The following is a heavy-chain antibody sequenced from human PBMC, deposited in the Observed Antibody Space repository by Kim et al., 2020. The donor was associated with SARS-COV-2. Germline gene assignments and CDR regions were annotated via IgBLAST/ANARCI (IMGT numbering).Heavy chain of an antibody. D-gene: IGHD3-22*01. CDR3: AKDYDSSGYYSYWFDP. V-gene: IGHV3-23*01. J-gene: IGHJ5*02. Sequence: SVKGRFTISRDNSKNTLYLQMNSLRAEDTAVYYCAKDYDSSGYYSYWFDPWGQGTLVTVSS.